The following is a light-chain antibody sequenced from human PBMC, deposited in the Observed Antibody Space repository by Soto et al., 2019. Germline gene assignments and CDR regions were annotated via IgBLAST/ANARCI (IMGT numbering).Light chain of an antibody. Sequence: EIVLTQSPGTLSLSPGERPTLSCSASQSVANDLAWYQHKPGQAPRLLTHGASTRATGIPARFSGVGSGTEFTLTISSLQSEDFAVYYCQQYNNWPPWTFGQGTKVDIK. CDR1: QSVAND. J-gene: IGKJ1*01. CDR2: GAS. CDR3: QQYNNWPPWT. V-gene: IGKV3-15*01.